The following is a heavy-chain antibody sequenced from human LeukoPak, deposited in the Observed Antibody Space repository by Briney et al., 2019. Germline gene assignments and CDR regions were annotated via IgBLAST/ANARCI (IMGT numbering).Heavy chain of an antibody. J-gene: IGHJ4*02. CDR3: AKAPPPVYYYESSGYFDY. D-gene: IGHD3-22*01. V-gene: IGHV3-23*01. Sequence: GGSLRLSCAASGFTFSSYAMSWVRQAPGKWLEWVSAISGSGGSTYYADSVKGRFTISRDNSKNTLYLQMNSLRAEDTAVYYCAKAPPPVYYYESSGYFDYWGQGTLVNVSS. CDR1: GFTFSSYA. CDR2: ISGSGGST.